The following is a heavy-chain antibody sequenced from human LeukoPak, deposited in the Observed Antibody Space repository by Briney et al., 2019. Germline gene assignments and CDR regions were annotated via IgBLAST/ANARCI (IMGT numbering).Heavy chain of an antibody. CDR1: GDSISSSRFY. Sequence: SETLSLTCTVSGDSISSSRFYWAWIRQPPGKGLEWIGSIFYTGSTFYNPSLKSRVTISVDTSKNQFSLRLGSVSAADMAVYCCTRPAADAPIDYWGEGPLVRVS. CDR2: IFYTGST. V-gene: IGHV4-39*01. CDR3: TRPAADAPIDY. J-gene: IGHJ4*02.